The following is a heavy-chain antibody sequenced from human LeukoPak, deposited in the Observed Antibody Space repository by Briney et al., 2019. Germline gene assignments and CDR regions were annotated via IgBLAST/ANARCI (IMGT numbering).Heavy chain of an antibody. D-gene: IGHD3-10*01. CDR3: ARGYRMVRGVPRFDP. V-gene: IGHV4-59*01. J-gene: IGHJ5*02. Sequence: SETLSLTCTVSGGSISSYYWSWIRQPPGKGLEWIGYIYYSGSTNYNPSLKSRVTISVDTSKNQFSLKLSSVTAADTAVYYCARGYRMVRGVPRFDPWGQGTLVTVSS. CDR2: IYYSGST. CDR1: GGSISSYY.